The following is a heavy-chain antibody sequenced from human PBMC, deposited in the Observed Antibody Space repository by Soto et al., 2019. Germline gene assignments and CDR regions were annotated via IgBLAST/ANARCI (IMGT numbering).Heavy chain of an antibody. V-gene: IGHV1-69*04. D-gene: IGHD2-2*01. J-gene: IGHJ3*02. Sequence: ASVKVSCKASGGTFSSYTISWVRQAPGQGLEWMGRIIPILGIANYAQKFQGRVTITADKSTSTAYMELSSLRSEDTAVYYCARDLDGEVVVPAAMDIWGQGTMVTVSS. CDR1: GGTFSSYT. CDR3: ARDLDGEVVVPAAMDI. CDR2: IIPILGIA.